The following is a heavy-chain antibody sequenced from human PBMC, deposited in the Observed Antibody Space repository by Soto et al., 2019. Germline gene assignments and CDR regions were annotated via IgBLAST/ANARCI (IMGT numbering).Heavy chain of an antibody. J-gene: IGHJ6*02. V-gene: IGHV3-33*01. Sequence: PGGSLRLSCAASGFTFRSYGMHWVRQAPGKGLEWVAVIWYDGSNKYYADSVKGRFTISRDNSKNTLYLQMNSLRAEDTAVYYCARDQGTVATFYCYFAMDVWGQGTTVTAP. CDR2: IWYDGSNK. CDR1: GFTFRSYG. CDR3: ARDQGTVATFYCYFAMDV. D-gene: IGHD4-4*01.